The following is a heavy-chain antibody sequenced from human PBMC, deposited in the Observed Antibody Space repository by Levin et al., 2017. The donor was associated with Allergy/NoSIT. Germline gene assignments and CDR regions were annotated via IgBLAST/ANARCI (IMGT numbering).Heavy chain of an antibody. CDR2: IYSGGST. D-gene: IGHD6-13*01. J-gene: IGHJ5*02. Sequence: QSGGSLRLSCAASGFTVSSNYMSWVRQAPGKGLEWVSVIYSGGSTYYADSVKGRFTISRDNSKNTLYLQMNSLRAEDTAVYYCARVSSEGVWYSSSRGVGWFDPWGQGTLVTVSS. CDR3: ARVSSEGVWYSSSRGVGWFDP. CDR1: GFTVSSNY. V-gene: IGHV3-53*01.